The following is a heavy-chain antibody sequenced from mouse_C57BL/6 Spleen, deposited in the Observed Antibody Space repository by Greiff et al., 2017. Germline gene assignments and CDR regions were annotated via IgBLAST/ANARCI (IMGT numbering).Heavy chain of an antibody. CDR2: ISYDGSN. CDR1: GYSITSGYY. V-gene: IGHV3-6*01. J-gene: IGHJ2*01. CDR3: AREGDC. Sequence: EVHLVESGPGLVKPSQSLSLTCSVTGYSITSGYYWNWIRQFPGNKLEWMGYISYDGSNNYNPSLKNRISITRDTSKNQFFLKLNSVTTEDTATYYCAREGDCWGQGTTLTVSS.